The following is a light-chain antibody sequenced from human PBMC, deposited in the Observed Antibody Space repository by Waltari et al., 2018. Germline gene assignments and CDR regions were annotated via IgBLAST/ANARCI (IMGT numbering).Light chain of an antibody. Sequence: DIQMTQSPSSLSASVGDRVTIICRASQSISSYLNWYQQKPGKAPKLLIYAASSLQSGVPSRFSGSGSGTDFTLIISSLQPEDFATYYCQQSYSTPGTFGQGTKLEI. CDR3: QQSYSTPGT. V-gene: IGKV1-39*01. CDR1: QSISSY. J-gene: IGKJ2*01. CDR2: AAS.